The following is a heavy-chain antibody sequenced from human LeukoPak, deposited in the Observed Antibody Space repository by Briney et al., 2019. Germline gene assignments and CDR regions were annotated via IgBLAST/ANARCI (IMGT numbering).Heavy chain of an antibody. D-gene: IGHD2-2*01. CDR2: ISGSGGST. CDR1: GFTFSSYA. V-gene: IGHV3-23*01. J-gene: IGHJ5*02. CDR3: ANSTGDIEVVPAAIGHLWFDP. Sequence: PGGSLRLSCAASGFTFSSYAMSWVRQAPGKGLEWVSAISGSGGSTYYADSVKGRFTISRDNSKNTLYLQMNSLRAEDTAVYYCANSTGDIEVVPAAIGHLWFDPWGQGTLVTVSS.